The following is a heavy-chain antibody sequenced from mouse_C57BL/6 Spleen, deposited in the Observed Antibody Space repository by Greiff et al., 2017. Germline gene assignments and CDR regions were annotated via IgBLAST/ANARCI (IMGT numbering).Heavy chain of an antibody. D-gene: IGHD1-1*01. J-gene: IGHJ3*01. CDR1: GFTFSSYG. CDR3: ARHRITTVVGRGFAY. V-gene: IGHV5-6*01. CDR2: ISSGGSYT. Sequence: VMLVESGGDLVKPGGSLKLSCAASGFTFSSYGMSWVRQTPDKRLEWVATISSGGSYTYYPDSVKGRFTISRDNAKNTLYLQMSSLKSEDTAMYYCARHRITTVVGRGFAYWGQGTLVTVSA.